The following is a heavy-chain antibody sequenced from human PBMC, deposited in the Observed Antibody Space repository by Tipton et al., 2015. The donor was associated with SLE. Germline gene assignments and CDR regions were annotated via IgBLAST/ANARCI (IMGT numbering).Heavy chain of an antibody. D-gene: IGHD1-26*01. CDR3: ARDRLGGPFDS. CDR2: IYDSGTT. J-gene: IGHJ4*02. CDR1: GGSFSGYY. Sequence: TLSLTCTVSGGSFSGYYWNWIRQPPGKGLEWIGYIYDSGTTSFNPSLKSRVIISEDTSKNQSSLKLSSVTAADTAAYYCARDRLGGPFDSWGQGTLVTVSS. V-gene: IGHV4-59*01.